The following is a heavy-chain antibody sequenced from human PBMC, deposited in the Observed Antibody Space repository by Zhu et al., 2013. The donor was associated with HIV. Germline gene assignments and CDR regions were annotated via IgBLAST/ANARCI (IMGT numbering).Heavy chain of an antibody. CDR2: IIPIFGPP. V-gene: IGHV1-69*06. Sequence: QVQLVQSGAEVKKPGSSVKVSCKASGGTFSSYPINWVRQAPGQGLEWLGGIIPIFGPPHSAQRFQGRVTISVDTSKKTAYMELRRLRSDDTAIYYCARGQNIVDPAVIRPDTYVFHFYDMDVWGQGTTVIVSS. CDR3: ARGQNIVDPAVIRPDTYVFHFYDMDV. D-gene: IGHD2-15*01. J-gene: IGHJ6*02. CDR1: GGTFSSYP.